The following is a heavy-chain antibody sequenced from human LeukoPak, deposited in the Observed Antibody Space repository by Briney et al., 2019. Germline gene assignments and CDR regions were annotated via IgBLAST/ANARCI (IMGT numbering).Heavy chain of an antibody. CDR2: IYHSGST. CDR3: ARIAAQWWFDP. CDR1: GGSISRGGFS. D-gene: IGHD6-19*01. Sequence: SQTLSLTCAVSGGSISRGGFSLTWIRQPPGKGLEWIGYIYHSGSTYYSPSLESRVTISVDRSKNQFSLNLSSVTAADTAVYYCARIAAQWWFDPWGQGTLVTVSS. V-gene: IGHV4-30-2*01. J-gene: IGHJ5*02.